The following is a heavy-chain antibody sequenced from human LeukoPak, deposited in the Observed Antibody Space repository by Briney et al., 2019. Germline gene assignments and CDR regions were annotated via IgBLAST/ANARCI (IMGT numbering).Heavy chain of an antibody. D-gene: IGHD3-22*01. CDR1: GGSISSGGYY. CDR2: IYHSGST. Sequence: PSETLSLTCTVSGGSISSGGYYWSWIRQPPGKGLEWIGYIYHSGSTYYNPSLKSRATISVDTSKNQFSLKLSSVTAADTAVYYCARDVIDSSGYNTPGIDYWGQGTLVTVSS. CDR3: ARDVIDSSGYNTPGIDY. V-gene: IGHV4-30-2*01. J-gene: IGHJ4*02.